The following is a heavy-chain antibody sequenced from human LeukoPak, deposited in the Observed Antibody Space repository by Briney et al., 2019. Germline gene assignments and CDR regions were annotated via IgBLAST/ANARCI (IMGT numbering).Heavy chain of an antibody. J-gene: IGHJ4*02. Sequence: PSETLSLTCTVSGGSISSYYWSWIRQPPGKGLEWIGYIYTSGSTNYNPSLKSRVTISVDTSKNQFSLKLSSVTAADTAVYYCARALEWCADPYYFDYWGQGTLVTVSS. V-gene: IGHV4-4*09. CDR2: IYTSGST. CDR1: GGSISSYY. CDR3: ARALEWCADPYYFDY. D-gene: IGHD2-15*01.